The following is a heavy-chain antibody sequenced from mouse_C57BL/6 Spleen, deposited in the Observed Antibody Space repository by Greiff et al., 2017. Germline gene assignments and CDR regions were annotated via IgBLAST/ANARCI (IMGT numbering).Heavy chain of an antibody. CDR2: IYPISGNT. D-gene: IGHD1-1*01. V-gene: IGHV1-81*01. CDR3: ARPSITAVPAGFAY. Sequence: VKLMESGAELARPGASVKLSCKASGYTFTSYGISWVKQRTGPGLEWIGEIYPISGNTYYNEKFKGKATLTADKSSSTSYMELRSLTSECSAVYFCARPSITAVPAGFAYWGQGTLVTVSA. J-gene: IGHJ3*01. CDR1: GYTFTSYG.